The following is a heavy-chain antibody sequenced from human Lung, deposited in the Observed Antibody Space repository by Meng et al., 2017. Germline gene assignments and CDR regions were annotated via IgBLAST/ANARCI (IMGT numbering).Heavy chain of an antibody. J-gene: IGHJ4*02. CDR2: INHSGST. CDR3: ARGPTTMAHDFDY. D-gene: IGHD4-11*01. CDR1: GGSFSDYY. V-gene: IGHV4-34*01. Sequence: QGQLQQWGAGLLKPSETLALTCVVSGGSFSDYYRSWIRQSPGKGLEWIGEINHSGSTNYNPSLESRATISVDTSQNNLSLKLSSVTAADSAVYYCARGPTTMAHDFDYWGQGTLVTVSS.